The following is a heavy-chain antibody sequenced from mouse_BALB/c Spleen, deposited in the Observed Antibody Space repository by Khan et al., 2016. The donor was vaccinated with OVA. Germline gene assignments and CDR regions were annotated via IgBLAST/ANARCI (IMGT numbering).Heavy chain of an antibody. D-gene: IGHD1-1*01. V-gene: IGHV3-2*02. J-gene: IGHJ4*01. Sequence: EVQLQESGPGLVKPSQSLSLTCTVTGYSITSNYAWNWIRQFPGNKLEWMGYISYSGSTSYNPSLKSRISIYRDTSQNQFFLQLNSVTTEDTATYYCARGNYYGYAMDYWGQGTSVTVSS. CDR1: GYSITSNYA. CDR3: ARGNYYGYAMDY. CDR2: ISYSGST.